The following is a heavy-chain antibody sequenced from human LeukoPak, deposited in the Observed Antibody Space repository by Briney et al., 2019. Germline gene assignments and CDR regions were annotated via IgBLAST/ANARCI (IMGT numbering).Heavy chain of an antibody. CDR1: GGSISSTTYF. CDR3: ARPVGYGSGNQPYYFDY. Sequence: PSETLSLTCTVSGGSISSTTYFWGWIRQPPGKGLEWIGSIYYSGSTYYNPSLKSRVTISVDTSKNQFSLKLSSVTAADTVVYYCARPVGYGSGNQPYYFDYWGQGTLVTVSS. V-gene: IGHV4-39*07. CDR2: IYYSGST. D-gene: IGHD3-10*01. J-gene: IGHJ4*02.